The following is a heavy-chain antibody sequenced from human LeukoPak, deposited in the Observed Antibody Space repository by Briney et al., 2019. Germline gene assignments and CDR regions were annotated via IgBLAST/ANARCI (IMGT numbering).Heavy chain of an antibody. J-gene: IGHJ4*02. Sequence: SETLSLTCAVSGGSISSSNWWSWVRQPPGKGLERIGEIYHSGSTNYNPSLKSRVTISVDKSKNQFSLKLSSVTAADTAVYYCTRDLVAYYYGSGSHHFDYWGQGTLVTVSS. CDR2: IYHSGST. D-gene: IGHD3-10*01. CDR3: TRDLVAYYYGSGSHHFDY. CDR1: GGSISSSNW. V-gene: IGHV4-4*02.